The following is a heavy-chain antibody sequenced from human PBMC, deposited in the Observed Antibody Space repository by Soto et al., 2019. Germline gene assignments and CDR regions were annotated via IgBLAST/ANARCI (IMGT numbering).Heavy chain of an antibody. CDR2: ISGRGDIT. D-gene: IGHD4-17*01. J-gene: IGHJ5*02. CDR1: GFTFSTSA. Sequence: ESGGGLVQPGGSLRLSCAVSGFTFSTSAMSWVRQPPGKGLEWVSLISGRGDITYYADSVKGRFTISRDNSKDTLFLQMNSLRAEDTAIYYCATATKTSVTTAFDPWGQGTQVTVSS. V-gene: IGHV3-23*01. CDR3: ATATKTSVTTAFDP.